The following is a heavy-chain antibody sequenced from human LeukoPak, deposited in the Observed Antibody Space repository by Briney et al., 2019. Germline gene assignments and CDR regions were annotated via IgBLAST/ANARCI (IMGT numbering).Heavy chain of an antibody. Sequence: GGSLRLSCAASGFTFSGYAMSWVRQAPGKGLEWVSAISGSGGSTYYADSVKGRFTISRDNSKNTLYLQMNSLRAEDTAVYYCAKGLVAAWGYFDYWGQGTLVTVSS. V-gene: IGHV3-23*01. CDR3: AKGLVAAWGYFDY. D-gene: IGHD6-13*01. J-gene: IGHJ4*02. CDR2: ISGSGGST. CDR1: GFTFSGYA.